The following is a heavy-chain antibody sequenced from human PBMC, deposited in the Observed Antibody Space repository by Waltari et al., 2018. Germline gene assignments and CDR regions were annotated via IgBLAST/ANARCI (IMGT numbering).Heavy chain of an antibody. D-gene: IGHD6-19*01. Sequence: EVQLVESGGGLIQPGGSLRLSCAASGFTVSGHYLIWVRQAPGKGLEWVSVIYSGGSTYYADAVKGRVAISRDTSTNTLYLQMNSLRAEDTAVYYCGSGSAWYGYFDLWGRGTLVTVSS. CDR1: GFTVSGHY. CDR3: GSGSAWYGYFDL. J-gene: IGHJ2*01. CDR2: IYSGGST. V-gene: IGHV3-53*01.